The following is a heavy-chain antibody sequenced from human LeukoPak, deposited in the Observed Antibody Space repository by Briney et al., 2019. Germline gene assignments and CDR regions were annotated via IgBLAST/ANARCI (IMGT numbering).Heavy chain of an antibody. J-gene: IGHJ4*02. V-gene: IGHV4-34*01. CDR3: ARRMGRLWFGELSLYFDY. Sequence: IPSETLSLTCAVYGGSFSGYYWSWIRQPPGKGLEWIGEINHSGSTNYNPSLKSRVTISVDTSKNQFSLKLSSVTAADTAVYYCARRMGRLWFGELSLYFDYWGQGTLVTVSS. CDR1: GGSFSGYY. D-gene: IGHD3-10*01. CDR2: INHSGST.